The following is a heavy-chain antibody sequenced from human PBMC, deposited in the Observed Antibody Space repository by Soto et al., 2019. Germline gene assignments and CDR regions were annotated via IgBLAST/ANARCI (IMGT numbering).Heavy chain of an antibody. Sequence: PSETLSLTCTVSGSSISSGGYYWSWIRQHPGKGLEWIGYIYYSGSTYYNPSLKSRVTISVDTSKNQFSLKLSSVTAADTAVYYCARDHGQAFDYWGQGTLVTVSS. CDR3: ARDHGQAFDY. CDR2: IYYSGST. CDR1: GSSISSGGYY. J-gene: IGHJ4*02. V-gene: IGHV4-31*03.